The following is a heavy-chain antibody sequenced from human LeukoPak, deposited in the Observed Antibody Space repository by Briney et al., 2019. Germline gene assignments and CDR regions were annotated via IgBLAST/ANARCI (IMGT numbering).Heavy chain of an antibody. CDR2: IKQDGSEK. V-gene: IGHV3-7*01. CDR1: GFTFSSYW. D-gene: IGHD6-19*01. CDR3: ARDFLEVSKGIAVAGSYYYYGMDV. Sequence: PGGSLRLSCAASGFTFSSYWMSWVRQAPGKGLEWVANIKQDGSEKYYVDSVKGRFTISRDNSKNTLYLQMNSLRAEDTAVYYCARDFLEVSKGIAVAGSYYYYGMDVWGQGTTVTVSS. J-gene: IGHJ6*02.